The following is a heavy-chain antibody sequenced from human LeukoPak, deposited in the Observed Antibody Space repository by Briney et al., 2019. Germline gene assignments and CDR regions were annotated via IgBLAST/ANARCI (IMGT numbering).Heavy chain of an antibody. CDR1: GGSISSYY. CDR3: AREMYGGSFNWFDP. V-gene: IGHV4-59*01. Sequence: SETLSLTCTVSGGSISSYYWSWIRQPPGKGLEWIGYIYYSGSTNYNPSLKSRVTISVDTSKNQFSLKLSSVTAADTAVYYCAREMYGGSFNWFDPWGQGTLVTVSS. D-gene: IGHD1-26*01. J-gene: IGHJ5*02. CDR2: IYYSGST.